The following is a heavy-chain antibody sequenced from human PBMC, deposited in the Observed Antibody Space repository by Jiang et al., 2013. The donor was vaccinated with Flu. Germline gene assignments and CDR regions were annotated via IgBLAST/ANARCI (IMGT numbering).Heavy chain of an antibody. D-gene: IGHD1-26*01. J-gene: IGHJ5*02. CDR3: ARARGSGSYGRDWFDP. V-gene: IGHV2-26*01. CDR1: GFSLSNARMG. CDR2: IFSNDEK. Sequence: QTLTLTCTVSGFSLSNARMGVSWIRQPPGKALEWLAHIFSNDEKSYSTSLKSRLTISKDTSKSQVVLTMTNMDPVDTATYYCARARGSGSYGRDWFDPWGQGTLVTVSS.